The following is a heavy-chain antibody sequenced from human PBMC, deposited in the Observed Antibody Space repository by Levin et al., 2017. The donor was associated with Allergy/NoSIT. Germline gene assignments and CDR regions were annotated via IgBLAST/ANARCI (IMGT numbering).Heavy chain of an antibody. J-gene: IGHJ4*02. CDR3: AHANSSRWYSGSSFYY. D-gene: IGHD6-13*01. CDR1: GFSLSTSGVG. Sequence: SGPTLVKPTQTLTLTCTFSGFSLSTSGVGVGWICQPPGKALEWLALIYWDDDKRYSPSLKSRLTITKDTSKNQVVLTMTNMDPVDTATYYCAHANSSRWYSGSSFYYWGQGTLVTVSS. V-gene: IGHV2-5*02. CDR2: IYWDDDK.